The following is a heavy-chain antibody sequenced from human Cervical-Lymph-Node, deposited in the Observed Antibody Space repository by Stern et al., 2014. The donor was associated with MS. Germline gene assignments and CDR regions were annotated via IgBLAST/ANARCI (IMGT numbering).Heavy chain of an antibody. V-gene: IGHV4-61*01. D-gene: IGHD3-22*01. Sequence: QVQLVESGPGLVKPSETLSLTCTVSGGSVSSGSYYWIWIRQPPGKGLVGIGYIKYSGSTNSNPSLKSRVTISVDTSKNQFSLKLSSVTAADTAVYYCARDRLDSSHPLDYWGQGTLVTVSS. CDR2: IKYSGST. J-gene: IGHJ4*02. CDR3: ARDRLDSSHPLDY. CDR1: GGSVSSGSYY.